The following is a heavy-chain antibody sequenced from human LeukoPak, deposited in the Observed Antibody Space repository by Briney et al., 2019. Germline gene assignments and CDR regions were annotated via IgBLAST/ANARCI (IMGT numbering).Heavy chain of an antibody. D-gene: IGHD3-22*01. J-gene: IGHJ4*02. V-gene: IGHV4-34*01. CDR3: ARVSLRYYYDSSGYYDY. CDR2: INHSGST. Sequence: GSLRLSCAASGFTFSSYEMNWVRQPPGKGLEWIGEINHSGSTNYNPSLKSRVTISVDTSKNQFSLKLSSVTAADTAVYYCARVSLRYYYDSSGYYDYWGQGTLVTVSS. CDR1: GFTFSSYE.